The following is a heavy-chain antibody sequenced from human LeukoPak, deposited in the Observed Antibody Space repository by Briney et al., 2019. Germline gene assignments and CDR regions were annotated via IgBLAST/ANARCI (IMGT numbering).Heavy chain of an antibody. Sequence: PSETLSLTCAVYGGXFSGYYWSWIRQPPGKGLEWIGEINHSGSTNYNPSLKSRVTISVDTSKNQFSLKLSSVTAADTAVYYCARGWSNIVVVVAATLPDYWGQGTLVTVSS. CDR2: INHSGST. CDR3: ARGWSNIVVVVAATLPDY. J-gene: IGHJ4*02. CDR1: GGXFSGYY. D-gene: IGHD2-15*01. V-gene: IGHV4-34*01.